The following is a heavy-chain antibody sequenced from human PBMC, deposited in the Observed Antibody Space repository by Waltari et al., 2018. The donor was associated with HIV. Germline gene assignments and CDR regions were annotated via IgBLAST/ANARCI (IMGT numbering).Heavy chain of an antibody. V-gene: IGHV3-21*01. J-gene: IGHJ4*02. CDR2: ISSSSSYR. CDR3: AREDTEQWLKLL. Sequence: EVQLVESGGGLVKPGGSLRLSCAASGFTFSSYSMNWVRQAPGKGLEWVSSISSSSSYRYYADSVKGRFTSSRDNSKNSLYLQMNSLRAEDTAVYYCAREDTEQWLKLLWGQGTLVTVSS. D-gene: IGHD6-19*01. CDR1: GFTFSSYS.